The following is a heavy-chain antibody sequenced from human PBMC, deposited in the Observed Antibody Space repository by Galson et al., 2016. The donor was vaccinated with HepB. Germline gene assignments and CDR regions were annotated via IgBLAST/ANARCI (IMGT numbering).Heavy chain of an antibody. J-gene: IGHJ5*02. Sequence: SLRLSCAASGFTVSDTYMTWLRQPPGKGLEWVSVIHRDGHTYLAASVKGRFSISRDNLKNTVDLQMNRLRAEDTAVYYCARGLHCTGGRCYFGPWFDAWGQGSLVTVSS. CDR1: GFTVSDTY. D-gene: IGHD2-15*01. CDR2: IHRDGHT. V-gene: IGHV3-53*03. CDR3: ARGLHCTGGRCYFGPWFDA.